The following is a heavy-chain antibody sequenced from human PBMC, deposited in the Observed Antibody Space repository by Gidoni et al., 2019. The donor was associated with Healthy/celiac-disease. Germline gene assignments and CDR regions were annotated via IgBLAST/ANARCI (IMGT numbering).Heavy chain of an antibody. V-gene: IGHV1-69*06. J-gene: IGHJ5*02. Sequence: QVQLVQSGAEVKKPGSSVKVSCKASGGTFSSYAISWVRQAPGQGLEWMGGIIPIFGTANYAQKFQGRVTITADKSTSTAYMELSSLRSEDTAVYYCARDFGNMAIAARPQWFDPWGQGTLVTVSS. CDR3: ARDFGNMAIAARPQWFDP. CDR2: IIPIFGTA. D-gene: IGHD6-6*01. CDR1: GGTFSSYA.